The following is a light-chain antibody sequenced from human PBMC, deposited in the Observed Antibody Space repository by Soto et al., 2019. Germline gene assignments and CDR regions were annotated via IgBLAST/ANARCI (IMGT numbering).Light chain of an antibody. CDR3: QQLNRYPIT. V-gene: IGKV1-9*01. Sequence: DIQLTQSPSFLSASVGDRVTITCRASQGISSYLAWYQQKPGKAPNLLIYAASTLQSGVPSRFSGSGSGTDFTLTISSLQPEDFATYYCQQLNRYPITFGQGTRLEIK. J-gene: IGKJ5*01. CDR1: QGISSY. CDR2: AAS.